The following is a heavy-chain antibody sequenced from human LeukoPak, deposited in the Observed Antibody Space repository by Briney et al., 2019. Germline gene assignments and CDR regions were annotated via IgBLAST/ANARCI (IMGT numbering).Heavy chain of an antibody. V-gene: IGHV1-46*01. CDR2: INPSGGST. D-gene: IGHD3-22*01. CDR3: ARGTYDSSGYYVWFDP. Sequence: ASVKVSCKASGYTFTSYYMHWVRQAPGQGLEWMGIINPSGGSTSYAQKFQGRVTMTRDTSTSTVYMELSSLRSEDTAVYCCARGTYDSSGYYVWFDPWGQGTLVTVSS. J-gene: IGHJ5*02. CDR1: GYTFTSYY.